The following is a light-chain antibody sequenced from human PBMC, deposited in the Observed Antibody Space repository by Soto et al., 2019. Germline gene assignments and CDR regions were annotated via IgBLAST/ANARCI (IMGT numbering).Light chain of an antibody. V-gene: IGLV7-46*01. Sequence: DVVTQEPSLTVSLGGTVTLTCGSSTGAVTNGHYPYWFQQKPGQAPRTLIYDTTNRHSWTPARFSGSLLGGKAALTLPGAQPEDEAEYYCLLSYNGPYVFGTGTNVTVL. J-gene: IGLJ1*01. CDR2: DTT. CDR3: LLSYNGPYV. CDR1: TGAVTNGHY.